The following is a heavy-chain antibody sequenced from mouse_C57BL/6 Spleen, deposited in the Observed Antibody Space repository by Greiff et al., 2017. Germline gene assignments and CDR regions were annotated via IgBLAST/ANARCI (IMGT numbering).Heavy chain of an antibody. CDR1: GYAFTNYL. J-gene: IGHJ3*01. CDR3: ARSSYYYGSSPAWFAY. CDR2: INPGSGGT. V-gene: IGHV1-54*01. D-gene: IGHD1-1*01. Sequence: VQLQESGAELVRPGTSVKVSCKASGYAFTNYLIEWVKQRPGQGLEWIGVINPGSGGTNYNEKFKGKATLTADKSSSTAYMQLSSLTSEDSAVYFCARSSYYYGSSPAWFAYWGQGTLVTVSA.